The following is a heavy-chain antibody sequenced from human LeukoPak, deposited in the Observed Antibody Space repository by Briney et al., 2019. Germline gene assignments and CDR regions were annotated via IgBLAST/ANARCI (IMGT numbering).Heavy chain of an antibody. D-gene: IGHD4-17*01. Sequence: PGGSLRLSCAASGFTFSSYWMSWVRQAPGKGLEWVANIKQDGSEKYYVDSVKGRFTISRDNAKNSLYLQMNSLRAEDTAVYYCARVPFDYGDYVFDYWGQGTLVTVSS. V-gene: IGHV3-7*01. CDR2: IKQDGSEK. CDR3: ARVPFDYGDYVFDY. J-gene: IGHJ4*02. CDR1: GFTFSSYW.